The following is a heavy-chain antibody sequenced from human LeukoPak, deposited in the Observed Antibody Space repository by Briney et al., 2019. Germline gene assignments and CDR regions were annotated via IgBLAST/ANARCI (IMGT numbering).Heavy chain of an antibody. V-gene: IGHV1-2*02. D-gene: IGHD2-15*01. Sequence: GASVKVSCKASGYTFTGYYMHWVRQAPGQGLEWMGWINPNSGGTNYAQKFQGRVTMTRDTSISTAYMELSRLRSDDTAVYYCARVGYCSGGSCYPPGPIDYYYYMDVWGKGTTVTISS. CDR3: ARVGYCSGGSCYPPGPIDYYYYMDV. J-gene: IGHJ6*03. CDR1: GYTFTGYY. CDR2: INPNSGGT.